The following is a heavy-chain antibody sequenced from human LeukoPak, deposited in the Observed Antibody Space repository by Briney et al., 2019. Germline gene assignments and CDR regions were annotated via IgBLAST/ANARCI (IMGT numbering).Heavy chain of an antibody. D-gene: IGHD1-26*01. CDR2: IYYSENT. Sequence: SETLSLTCTVSGGSISDGVYYWNWIRQSPGKGLEWIGYIYYSENTYYNPSLKSRVTISVDTSKNQFSLKLSSVTAADTAVYYCARDRGSYLLAYFQHWGQGTLVTVSS. V-gene: IGHV4-30-4*01. CDR1: GGSISDGVYY. J-gene: IGHJ1*01. CDR3: ARDRGSYLLAYFQH.